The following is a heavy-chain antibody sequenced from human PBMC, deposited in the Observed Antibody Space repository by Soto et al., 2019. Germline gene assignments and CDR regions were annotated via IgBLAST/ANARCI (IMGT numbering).Heavy chain of an antibody. V-gene: IGHV4-31*03. Sequence: PSETLSLTCTVSGGSISSGGYYWSWIRQHPGKGLEWIGYIYYSGSTYYNPSLKSRVTISVDTSKNQCSLKLSSVTAADTAVYYCARVLPDITIFGVVGFDAFDIWGQGTMVTVSS. D-gene: IGHD3-3*01. CDR1: GGSISSGGYY. J-gene: IGHJ3*02. CDR3: ARVLPDITIFGVVGFDAFDI. CDR2: IYYSGST.